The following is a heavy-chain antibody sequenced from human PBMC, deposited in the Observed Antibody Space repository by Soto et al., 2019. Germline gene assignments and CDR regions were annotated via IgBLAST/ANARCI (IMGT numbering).Heavy chain of an antibody. CDR2: ISWNSGSI. CDR3: AKDTSSKLELRGNWFDP. J-gene: IGHJ5*02. V-gene: IGHV3-9*01. Sequence: EVQLVESGGGLVQPGRSLRLSCAASGFTFDDYAMHWVRQAPGKGLEWVSGISWNSGSIGYADSVKGRFTISRDNAKNSLYLQMNSLRAEDTALYYCAKDTSSKLELRGNWFDPWGQGTLVTVSS. D-gene: IGHD1-7*01. CDR1: GFTFDDYA.